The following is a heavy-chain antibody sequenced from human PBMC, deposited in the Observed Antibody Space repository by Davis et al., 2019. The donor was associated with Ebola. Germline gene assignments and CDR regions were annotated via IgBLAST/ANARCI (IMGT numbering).Heavy chain of an antibody. Sequence: GESLKISCAASGFTFNIFDMHWVRQAPGRGLEWVAFVRSHGSDDHYADSVKGRFTISRDNSKNTLYLQMNSLRPEDTAVYYCAKAGHCGNYCSFDSWGQGTLVTVSS. J-gene: IGHJ4*02. CDR3: AKAGHCGNYCSFDS. V-gene: IGHV3-30*02. CDR2: VRSHGSDD. D-gene: IGHD1-26*01. CDR1: GFTFNIFD.